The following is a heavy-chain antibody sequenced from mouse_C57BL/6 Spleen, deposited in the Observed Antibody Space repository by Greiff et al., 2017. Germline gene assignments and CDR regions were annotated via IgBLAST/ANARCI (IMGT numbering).Heavy chain of an antibody. CDR2: FHPYNDDT. CDR1: GYTFTTYP. Sequence: QVQLKESGAELVKPGASVKMSCKASGYTFTTYPIEWMKQNHGKSLEWIGNFHPYNDDTKYNEKFKGKATLTVEKSSSTVYLELSRLTSDDSAVYYCARTAQPSGGFDYWGQGTTLTVSS. V-gene: IGHV1-47*01. D-gene: IGHD1-2*01. J-gene: IGHJ2*01. CDR3: ARTAQPSGGFDY.